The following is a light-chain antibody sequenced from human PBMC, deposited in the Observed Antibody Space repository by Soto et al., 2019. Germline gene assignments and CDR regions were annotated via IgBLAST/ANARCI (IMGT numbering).Light chain of an antibody. J-gene: IGKJ5*01. V-gene: IGKV3-11*01. CDR1: QSFRGL. CDR3: QQRHMWPIT. Sequence: EVVLTQSPVTLSLSPGERATLSCRDSQSFRGLLAWYQQKPGQAPRLLIYDAYNRATGIPPRFSDSGSGTVFTLTISSLEPEDYAVYYCQQRHMWPITFGQGTRLEIK. CDR2: DAY.